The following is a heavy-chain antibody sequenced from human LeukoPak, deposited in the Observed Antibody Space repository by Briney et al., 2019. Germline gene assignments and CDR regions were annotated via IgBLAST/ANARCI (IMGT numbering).Heavy chain of an antibody. V-gene: IGHV4-34*01. Sequence: PSETLSLTCAVYGGSFSGYYWSWIRQPPGKGLEWIGGINHSGSTNYNPSLKSRVTISVDTSKNQFSLKLSSVTAADTAVYYCARGLSFDYWGQGTLVTVSS. J-gene: IGHJ4*02. CDR2: INHSGST. D-gene: IGHD2/OR15-2a*01. CDR1: GGSFSGYY. CDR3: ARGLSFDY.